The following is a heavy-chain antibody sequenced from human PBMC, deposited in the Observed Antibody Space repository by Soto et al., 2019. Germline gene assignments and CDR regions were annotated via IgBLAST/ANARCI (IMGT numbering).Heavy chain of an antibody. J-gene: IGHJ4*02. CDR3: ATGANFYYDTSRY. CDR1: EFSFRIYA. CDR2: MSPNGNNQ. D-gene: IGHD3-22*01. Sequence: PWGALRFSCAPGEFSFRIYALHWVRQAPGKGLEWVAVMSPNGNNQYYADSVKGRFTISRDTSKSTLYLQMTSLRPDDTAVYYCATGANFYYDTSRYWGQGTLVTVS. V-gene: IGHV3-30-3*02.